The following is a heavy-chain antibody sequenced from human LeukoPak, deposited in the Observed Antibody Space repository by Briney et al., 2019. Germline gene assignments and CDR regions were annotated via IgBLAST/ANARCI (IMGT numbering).Heavy chain of an antibody. Sequence: GSLRLSCAASGFTFSSYSMNWVRQAPGKGLEWVSSISSSSSYIYYADSVKGRFTISRDNAKNSLYLQMNSLRAEDTAVYYCARGGAAGRDYYYYMDVWGKGTTVTVSS. J-gene: IGHJ6*03. CDR3: ARGGAAGRDYYYYMDV. D-gene: IGHD6-13*01. CDR2: ISSSSSYI. CDR1: GFTFSSYS. V-gene: IGHV3-21*01.